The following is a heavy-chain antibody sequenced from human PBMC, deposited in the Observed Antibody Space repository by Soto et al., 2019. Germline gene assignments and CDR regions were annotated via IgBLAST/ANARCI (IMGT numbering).Heavy chain of an antibody. V-gene: IGHV3-33*01. J-gene: IGHJ6*02. CDR2: ICYDGSNK. Sequence: PGGSLRLSCGASGFTFSSYGMHWVGQAPGKGLEWVAVICYDGSNKYYADSVKGRFTISRDNSKNTLYLQMNSLRAEDTAVYYCARDFSGRYCSSTSCYRWDYYYYGMDVWGQGTTVTVSS. CDR3: ARDFSGRYCSSTSCYRWDYYYYGMDV. D-gene: IGHD2-2*02. CDR1: GFTFSSYG.